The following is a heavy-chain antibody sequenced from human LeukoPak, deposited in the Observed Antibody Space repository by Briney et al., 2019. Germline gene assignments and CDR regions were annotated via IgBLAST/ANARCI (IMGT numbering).Heavy chain of an antibody. CDR1: GFTFNSYG. D-gene: IGHD3-9*01. CDR3: ARAQTGWDAFDI. V-gene: IGHV3-30*02. Sequence: GGSLGLSCAASGFTFNSYGMHWVRQAPGKGLEWVAFIRYDGTNKYYADSVKGRFTISRDNSKNTLYLQMNILRAEDSAVYYCARAQTGWDAFDIWGQGTMVTVSS. CDR2: IRYDGTNK. J-gene: IGHJ3*02.